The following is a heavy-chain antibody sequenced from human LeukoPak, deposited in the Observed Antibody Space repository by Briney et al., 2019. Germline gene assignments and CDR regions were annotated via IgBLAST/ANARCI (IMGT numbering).Heavy chain of an antibody. CDR3: ASICGGDCHMG. D-gene: IGHD2-21*02. CDR2: INHSGST. Sequence: SETLSLTCAVYGGSFSGYYWTWIRQPPGKGLEWIGEINHSGSTNYNPSLKSRVTISVDTSKNQFSLKLSSVTAADTAVYYCASICGGDCHMGWGQGTLVTVSS. J-gene: IGHJ4*02. V-gene: IGHV4-34*01. CDR1: GGSFSGYY.